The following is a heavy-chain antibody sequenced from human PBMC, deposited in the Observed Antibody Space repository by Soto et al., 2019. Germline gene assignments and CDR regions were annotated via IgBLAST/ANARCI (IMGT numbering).Heavy chain of an antibody. Sequence: QVQLQESGPGLVKPSQTLSLTCTVSGGSISSGGYYWSWIRQHPGKGLEWIGYIYYSGSTYYNPSLTSRVTISVDTSKNPFSLKLSSVTAADTAVYYCARDRASDSSSSPNWFDPWGQGTLVTVSS. CDR2: IYYSGST. D-gene: IGHD6-6*01. CDR3: ARDRASDSSSSPNWFDP. V-gene: IGHV4-31*03. CDR1: GGSISSGGYY. J-gene: IGHJ5*02.